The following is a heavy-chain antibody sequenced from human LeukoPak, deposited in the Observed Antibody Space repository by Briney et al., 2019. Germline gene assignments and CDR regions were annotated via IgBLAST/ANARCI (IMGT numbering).Heavy chain of an antibody. CDR2: IHYTGST. CDR1: GGSFSGYY. V-gene: IGHV4-59*08. J-gene: IGHJ4*02. CDR3: ARSAMFDGSGYPNY. Sequence: SETLSLTCAVYGGSFSGYYWSWIRQPPGRRLEWIGYIHYTGSTDYNPSLKSRVTISLDMSYNQFSLNLRSVTAADTAVYYCARSAMFDGSGYPNYWGPGIPVTVSS. D-gene: IGHD3-22*01.